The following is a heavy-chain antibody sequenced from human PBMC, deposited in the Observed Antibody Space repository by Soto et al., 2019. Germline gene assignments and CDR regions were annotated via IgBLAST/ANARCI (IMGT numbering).Heavy chain of an antibody. Sequence: PCESLKVSCKGSGYTFTSSSIGWVRQMPGKGLEWMGIIYHSDSDTGYSPSFHGQPTISVDKSISTAYLQWSRLKASSTAIYYCASAMKYIYGYLWGQGTLVT. V-gene: IGHV5-51*01. J-gene: IGHJ4*02. D-gene: IGHD5-18*01. CDR2: IYHSDSDT. CDR1: GYTFTSSS. CDR3: ASAMKYIYGYL.